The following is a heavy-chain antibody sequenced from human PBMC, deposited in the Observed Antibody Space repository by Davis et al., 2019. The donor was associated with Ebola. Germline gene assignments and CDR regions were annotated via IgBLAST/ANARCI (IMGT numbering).Heavy chain of an antibody. D-gene: IGHD4-17*01. Sequence: GESLKISCAASGFTFSSYAMSWVRQAPGKGLEWVSAISGSGGSTYYADSVKGRFTISRDNSKNTLYLQMNSLRAEDTAVYYCAREDYGDYPTHFDYWGQGTLVTVSS. CDR2: ISGSGGST. V-gene: IGHV3-23*01. CDR3: AREDYGDYPTHFDY. J-gene: IGHJ4*02. CDR1: GFTFSSYA.